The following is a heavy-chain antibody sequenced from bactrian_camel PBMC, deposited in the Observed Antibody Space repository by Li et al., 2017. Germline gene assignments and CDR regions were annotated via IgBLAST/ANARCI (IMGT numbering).Heavy chain of an antibody. CDR3: VTGGGYYRY. Sequence: HVQLVESGGDSVQPGGSLRLSCAASGVGSNGYCMGWFRQAPGKGREWVASIDSSDTDYVDSVKGRFTISRDNAKNTVYLRMNSLKSEDTALYYCVTGGGYYRYWGRGTQVTVS. CDR2: IDSSDT. J-gene: IGHJ4*01. D-gene: IGHD2*01. CDR1: GVGSNGYC. V-gene: IGHV3-2*01.